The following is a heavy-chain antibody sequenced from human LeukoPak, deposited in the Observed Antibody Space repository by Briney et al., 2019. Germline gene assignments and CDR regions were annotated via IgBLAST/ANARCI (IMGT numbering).Heavy chain of an antibody. J-gene: IGHJ6*02. V-gene: IGHV1-46*01. CDR3: ARSRLDYYYYGMDV. Sequence: GASVKVSCKASGYTFSSYYIHWVRQAPGQGLGWMGIINPSGGSTSYAQKFQGRVTMTRDTSTSTVYMELSSLRSEDTAVYYCARSRLDYYYYGMDVWGQGTTVTVSS. CDR1: GYTFSSYY. CDR2: INPSGGST.